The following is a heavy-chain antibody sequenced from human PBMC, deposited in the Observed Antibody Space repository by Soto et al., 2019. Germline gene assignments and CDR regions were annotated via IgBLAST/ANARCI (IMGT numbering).Heavy chain of an antibody. D-gene: IGHD3-3*01. CDR2: ISSSSSYI. Sequence: GGSLRLSCAASGLTFSSYSMNWVRQAPGKGLEWVSSISSSSSYIYYADSVKGRFTISRDNAKNSLYLQTNSLRAEDTAVYYCARVPSRYDFWSGYYPGYYYGMDVWGQGTTVTVSS. CDR1: GLTFSSYS. V-gene: IGHV3-21*01. CDR3: ARVPSRYDFWSGYYPGYYYGMDV. J-gene: IGHJ6*02.